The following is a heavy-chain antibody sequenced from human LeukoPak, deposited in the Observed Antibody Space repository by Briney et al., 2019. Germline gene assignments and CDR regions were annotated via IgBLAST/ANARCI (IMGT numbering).Heavy chain of an antibody. Sequence: PGGSLRLSCAASGFTFSSNAMSWVRQAPGKGLEWVSGIGSSAGSIHYADSVKGRFTISRDNAKNSLYLQMNSLRAEDTAVYYCARELRYYYDSSGYYPGYWGQGTLVTVSS. CDR1: GFTFSSNA. D-gene: IGHD3-22*01. V-gene: IGHV3-23*01. CDR3: ARELRYYYDSSGYYPGY. CDR2: IGSSAGSI. J-gene: IGHJ4*02.